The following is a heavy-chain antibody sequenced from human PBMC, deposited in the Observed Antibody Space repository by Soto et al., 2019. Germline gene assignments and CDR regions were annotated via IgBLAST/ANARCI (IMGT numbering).Heavy chain of an antibody. J-gene: IGHJ5*02. V-gene: IGHV4-39*01. Sequence: QLLESGPGLVKPSETLSLTCTVSGGSISSSSYYWGWIRQPPGKGLEWIGSIYYSGSTYYNPSLKSRVTISVDTSKNQFSLKLSSVTAADTAVYYCARVITIFGVVIPSPDWFDPWGQGTLVTVSS. CDR2: IYYSGST. D-gene: IGHD3-3*01. CDR3: ARVITIFGVVIPSPDWFDP. CDR1: GGSISSSSYY.